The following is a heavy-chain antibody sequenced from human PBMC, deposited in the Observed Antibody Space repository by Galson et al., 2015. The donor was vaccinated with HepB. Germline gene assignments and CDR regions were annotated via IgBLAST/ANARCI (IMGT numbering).Heavy chain of an antibody. CDR1: GGSISPYY. CDR2: VYFSGST. V-gene: IGHV4-59*01. D-gene: IGHD3-16*01. Sequence: ETLSLTCSVSGGSISPYYWSWVRQPPGKGLEWIGYVYFSGSTNYNPSFKSRVTISVDSSKKQFSLKLTSVTAADTAVYYCARDVFGEDYMDVWGKGTTVTVSS. CDR3: ARDVFGEDYMDV. J-gene: IGHJ6*03.